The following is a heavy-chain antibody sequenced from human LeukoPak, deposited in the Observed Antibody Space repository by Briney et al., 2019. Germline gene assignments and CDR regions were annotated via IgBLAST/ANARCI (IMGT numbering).Heavy chain of an antibody. Sequence: GGSLRLSCAASGFTFSSYWMSWVRQAPGKGLEWVANIKQDGSEKYYVDSVKGRFTISRDNAKNSLSLQMNSLRAEDTAVYYCARKSYRYGSWFDPWGQGTLVTVSS. CDR3: ARKSYRYGSWFDP. CDR2: IKQDGSEK. J-gene: IGHJ5*02. CDR1: GFTFSSYW. V-gene: IGHV3-7*01. D-gene: IGHD5-18*01.